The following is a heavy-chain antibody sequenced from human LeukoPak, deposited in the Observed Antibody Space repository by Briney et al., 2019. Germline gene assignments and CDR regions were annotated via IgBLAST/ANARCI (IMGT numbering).Heavy chain of an antibody. V-gene: IGHV1-2*02. CDR1: GYTFTGYY. CDR2: INPNSGGT. J-gene: IGHJ4*02. D-gene: IGHD3-22*01. Sequence: ASVKVSCKASGYTFTGYYMHWVRQAPGQGLEWMGWINPNSGGTNYAQKFQGRVTMTRDTSISTAYMELSRLRSDDTALYYCAKDMFEGSGYYYTLEPYYFDYWGQGTLVTVSS. CDR3: AKDMFEGSGYYYTLEPYYFDY.